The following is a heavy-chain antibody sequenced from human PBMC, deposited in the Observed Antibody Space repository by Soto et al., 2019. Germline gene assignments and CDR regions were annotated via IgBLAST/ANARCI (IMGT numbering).Heavy chain of an antibody. J-gene: IGHJ6*02. CDR1: GFTFSIYG. CDR3: ARQEEDVGMDG. V-gene: IGHV3-33*01. D-gene: IGHD3-16*01. Sequence: SLRLSCAASGFTFSIYGMHWVRQAPGKGLEWLAIIWYDGSKKYYADSVKGRFTISRDSSKNTLYLQMDSLRAEDTAVYFCARQEEDVGMDGWGQGNTVTFSS. CDR2: IWYDGSKK.